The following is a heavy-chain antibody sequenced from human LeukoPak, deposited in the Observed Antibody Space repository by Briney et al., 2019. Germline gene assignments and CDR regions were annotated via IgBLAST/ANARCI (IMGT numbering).Heavy chain of an antibody. J-gene: IGHJ6*02. D-gene: IGHD6-19*01. CDR2: LYSGGFT. CDR1: GISFSSSG. CDR3: VRDRWPGLGDF. V-gene: IGHV3-66*01. Sequence: GGSLRLSCAASGISFSSSGMQWVRQAPGRGLEWVSVLYSGGFTYYADPVKGRFTISRDDSKNTLYLQMSSLRAEDTAVYYCVRDRWPGLGDFWGQGTTVTVSS.